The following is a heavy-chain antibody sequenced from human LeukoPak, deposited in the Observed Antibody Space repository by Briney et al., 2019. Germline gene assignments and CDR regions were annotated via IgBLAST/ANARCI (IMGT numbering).Heavy chain of an antibody. V-gene: IGHV1-2*02. CDR2: INPKNGGR. J-gene: IGHJ4*02. D-gene: IGHD3-10*01. Sequence: ASVKVSCKASGYNFNDYYLYWVRQAPGQGLVWVGWINPKNGGRYSAEKFKARVTMTRNSSIRTAYMEVSRLICGDTAVYYCATEITAIDYWGQGALV. CDR3: ATEITAIDY. CDR1: GYNFNDYY.